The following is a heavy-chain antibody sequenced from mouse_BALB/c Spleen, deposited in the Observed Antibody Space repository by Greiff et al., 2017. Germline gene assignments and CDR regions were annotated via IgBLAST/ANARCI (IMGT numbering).Heavy chain of an antibody. J-gene: IGHJ2*01. CDR2: ISSGGIT. CDR3: ARRYYRSLDY. CDR1: GFTFSSYA. V-gene: IGHV5-6-5*01. D-gene: IGHD2-14*01. Sequence: EVQRVESGGGLVKPGGSLKLSCAASGFTFSSYAMSWVRQTPEKRLEWVASISSGGITYYPDSVKGRFTISRDNARNILYLQMSSLRSEDTAMYYCARRYYRSLDYWGQGTTLTVSS.